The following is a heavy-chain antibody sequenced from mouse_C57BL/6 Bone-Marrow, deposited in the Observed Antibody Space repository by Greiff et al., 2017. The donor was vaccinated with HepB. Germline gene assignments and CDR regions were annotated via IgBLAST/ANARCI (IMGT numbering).Heavy chain of an antibody. CDR2: IRLKSDNYAT. V-gene: IGHV6-3*01. CDR1: GFTFSNYW. CDR3: TGGGYYYGRDDFDY. Sequence: EVKVEESGGGLVQPGGSMKLSCVASGFTFSNYWMNWVRQSPEKGLEWVAQIRLKSDNYATHYAESVKGRFTISRDDSKSSVYLQMNNLRAEDTGIYYCTGGGYYYGRDDFDYWGQGTTLTVSS. J-gene: IGHJ2*01. D-gene: IGHD1-1*01.